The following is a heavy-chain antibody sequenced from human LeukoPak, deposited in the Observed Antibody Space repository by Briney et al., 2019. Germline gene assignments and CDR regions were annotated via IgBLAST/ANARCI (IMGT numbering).Heavy chain of an antibody. CDR2: INHSGST. CDR1: GGSFSGYY. D-gene: IGHD3-10*01. Sequence: SETLSLTCAVYGGSFSGYYWSWIRQPPGKGLEWIGEINHSGSTNYNPSLKSRVTISVDTSKNQFSLKLSSVTAADTAVYYCARNWRGSRGWSFDYWGQGTLVTVSS. J-gene: IGHJ4*02. V-gene: IGHV4-34*01. CDR3: ARNWRGSRGWSFDY.